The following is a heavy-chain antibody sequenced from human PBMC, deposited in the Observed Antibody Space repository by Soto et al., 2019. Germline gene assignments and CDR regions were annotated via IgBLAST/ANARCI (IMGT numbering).Heavy chain of an antibody. D-gene: IGHD2-2*01. CDR2: IYWNDDK. CDR1: GFSLSTSGVG. Sequence: SGPTLVKPTQTLTLTCTFSGFSLSTSGVGVGWIRQPPGKALEWLALIYWNDDKRYSPSLKSRLTITKDTSKNQVVLTMTNMDPVDTATYYCAHIPDGDIVVVPAAIWFDPWGQGTLVTVSS. J-gene: IGHJ5*02. CDR3: AHIPDGDIVVVPAAIWFDP. V-gene: IGHV2-5*01.